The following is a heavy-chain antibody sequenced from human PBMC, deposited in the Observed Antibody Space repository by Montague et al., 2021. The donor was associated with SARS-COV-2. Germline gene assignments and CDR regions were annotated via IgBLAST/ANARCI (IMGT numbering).Heavy chain of an antibody. CDR3: VRHPHFDGLIGPPDF. D-gene: IGHD3-9*01. CDR2: VLYNKGT. CDR1: GVSVTDYY. J-gene: IGHJ4*02. Sequence: SETLSLTCTVSGVSVTDYYWSWNRQPPGKGLEWVGDVLYNKGTNFNPSRKSRVAISVDTSKNQFSLRLTSVTAADAAFYDYVRHPHFDGLIGPPDFWDQGTLVTVSS. V-gene: IGHV4-59*08.